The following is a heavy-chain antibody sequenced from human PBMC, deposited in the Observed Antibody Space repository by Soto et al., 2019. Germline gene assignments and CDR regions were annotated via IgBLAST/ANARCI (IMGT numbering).Heavy chain of an antibody. J-gene: IGHJ4*02. D-gene: IGHD2-2*02. CDR2: INPSDGRT. V-gene: IGHV1-46*03. CDR3: VRETEYPYYFDY. CDR1: GYTFTSYY. Sequence: ASVKVSCKASGYTFTSYYMHWVRQAPGQGLEWMGIINPSDGRTNYAQSFQGGVTMTRDTSTSTVYMELSSLRSEDTAIFYCVRETEYPYYFDYSGQGTLVTVSS.